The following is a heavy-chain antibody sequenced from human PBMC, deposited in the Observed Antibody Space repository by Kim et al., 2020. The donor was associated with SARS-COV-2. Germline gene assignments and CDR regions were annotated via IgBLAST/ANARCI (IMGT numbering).Heavy chain of an antibody. CDR1: GGSFSGYY. CDR3: ARGLHSSIWYFPNYYYYYG. CDR2: INHSGST. D-gene: IGHD6-13*01. Sequence: SETLSLTCAVYGGSFSGYYWSWIRQPPGKGLEWIGEINHSGSTNYNPSLKSRVTISVDTSKNQFSLKLSSVTAADTAVYYCARGLHSSIWYFPNYYYYYG. V-gene: IGHV4-34*01. J-gene: IGHJ6*01.